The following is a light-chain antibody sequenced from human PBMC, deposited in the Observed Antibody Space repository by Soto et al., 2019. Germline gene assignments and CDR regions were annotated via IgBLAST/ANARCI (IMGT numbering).Light chain of an antibody. Sequence: EIVLTQSPGTLSLSPGERAKVACRASHSVSSSYLAWYQQKPGQAPRLLIYGASSRATGIPDRFSGSGSGTDFTLPISRLEPEDFAVYYCHQYGSSPPYTFGQGTKLEIK. V-gene: IGKV3-20*01. CDR1: HSVSSSY. CDR2: GAS. J-gene: IGKJ2*01. CDR3: HQYGSSPPYT.